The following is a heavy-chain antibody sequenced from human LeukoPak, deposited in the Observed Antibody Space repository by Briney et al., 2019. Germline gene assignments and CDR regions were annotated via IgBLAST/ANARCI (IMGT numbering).Heavy chain of an antibody. CDR1: GGTFSSYA. Sequence: SVKVSRKASGGTFSSYAISWVRQAPGQGLEWMGRIIPIFGIANYAQKFQGRVTITADKSTSTAYMELSSLRSEDTAVYYCAREYDSSGYLDYWGQGTLVTVSS. CDR3: AREYDSSGYLDY. V-gene: IGHV1-69*04. D-gene: IGHD3-22*01. J-gene: IGHJ4*02. CDR2: IIPIFGIA.